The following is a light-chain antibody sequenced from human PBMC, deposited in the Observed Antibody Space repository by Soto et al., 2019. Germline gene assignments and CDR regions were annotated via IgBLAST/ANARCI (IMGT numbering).Light chain of an antibody. CDR2: MAS. CDR1: QSISTW. V-gene: IGKV1-5*03. Sequence: DIQMTQSPSTLSASIGDRVTITCRASQSISTWLAWYQQKPGNAPKLLIYMASALGSGVPSRFSGSGSGTEFTLTISSLQPPDFATYYCQQYSSHLYTFGQGTKLEIK. CDR3: QQYSSHLYT. J-gene: IGKJ2*01.